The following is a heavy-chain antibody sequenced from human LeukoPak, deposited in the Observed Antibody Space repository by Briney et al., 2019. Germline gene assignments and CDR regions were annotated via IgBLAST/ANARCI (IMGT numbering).Heavy chain of an antibody. D-gene: IGHD5-18*01. Sequence: PGGSLRLSCAASGFTFSSYEMNWVRQAPGKGLEWVSYISSSGSTIYYADSVKGRFTISRDNAKNSLYLQMNRLRAEDTAVYYCARTDWAAAMVQDYWGQATLVTVSS. J-gene: IGHJ4*02. CDR1: GFTFSSYE. CDR3: ARTDWAAAMVQDY. CDR2: ISSSGSTI. V-gene: IGHV3-48*03.